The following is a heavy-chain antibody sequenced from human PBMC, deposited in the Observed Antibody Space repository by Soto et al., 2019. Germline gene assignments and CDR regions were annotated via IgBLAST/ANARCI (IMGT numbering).Heavy chain of an antibody. V-gene: IGHV3-30*04. CDR1: GFTFSSYP. Sequence: QVQLVESGGGVVQPGRSLRLSCAASGFTFSSYPMHWVRQAPGKGLEWVAVISFDGRNKYYVDSVKGRFTISRDNSKNTLYLQMNSLRAEDTAVYYCARCWDLSDYYHGMDVWGQGTTVTVSS. D-gene: IGHD1-26*01. J-gene: IGHJ6*02. CDR3: ARCWDLSDYYHGMDV. CDR2: ISFDGRNK.